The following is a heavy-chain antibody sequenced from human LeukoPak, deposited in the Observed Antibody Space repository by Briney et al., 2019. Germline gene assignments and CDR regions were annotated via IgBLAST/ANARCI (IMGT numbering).Heavy chain of an antibody. V-gene: IGHV4-59*01. CDR3: AQGVWFGELLSY. D-gene: IGHD3-10*01. J-gene: IGHJ4*02. CDR2: IYYSGST. Sequence: SETLSLTCTVSGGSISSYYWSWIRQPPGKGLEWIGYIYYSGSTNYNPSLKSRVTISVDTSKNQFSLKLSSVTAADTAVYYCAQGVWFGELLSYWGQGTLVTVSS. CDR1: GGSISSYY.